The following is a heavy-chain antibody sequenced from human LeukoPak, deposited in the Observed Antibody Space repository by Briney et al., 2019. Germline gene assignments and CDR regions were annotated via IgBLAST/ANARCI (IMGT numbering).Heavy chain of an antibody. Sequence: PSETLSLTCTVSGGSISNYYWSWIRQPPGKGLEWIGYIYYSGSTNYNPSLKSRVTISVDTSKNQFSLKLSSVTAADTAVYYCARDQEAYCSSTSCYEYSYYMDVWGKGTTVTISS. CDR1: GGSISNYY. V-gene: IGHV4-59*12. D-gene: IGHD2-2*01. CDR3: ARDQEAYCSSTSCYEYSYYMDV. CDR2: IYYSGST. J-gene: IGHJ6*03.